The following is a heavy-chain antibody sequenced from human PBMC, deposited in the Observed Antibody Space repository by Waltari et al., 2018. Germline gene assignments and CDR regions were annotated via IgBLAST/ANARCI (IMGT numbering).Heavy chain of an antibody. V-gene: IGHV1-8*01. Sequence: QVQLVQSGAEVKKPGASVKVSCKASGYTFTSYDINWVRQATGQGLEWMGWANANSGNTGYAPRFQCRVTMTSNTSIITAYMELSSLRSEDTAVYYCARGRVVAAFWGQGTLVTVSS. CDR3: ARGRVVAAF. D-gene: IGHD2-15*01. CDR1: GYTFTSYD. J-gene: IGHJ4*02. CDR2: ANANSGNT.